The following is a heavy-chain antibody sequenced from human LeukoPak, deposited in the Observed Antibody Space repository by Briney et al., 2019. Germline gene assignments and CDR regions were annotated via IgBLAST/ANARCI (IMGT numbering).Heavy chain of an antibody. CDR3: ARDYCSSTSCHGDC. D-gene: IGHD2-2*01. Sequence: ASVKVSCKASGYTFTSYDINWVRQATGQGLEWMGWINPNSGGTNYAQKFQGRVTMTRDTSISTAYMELSRLRSDDTAVYYCARDYCSSTSCHGDCWGQGTLVTVSS. CDR2: INPNSGGT. J-gene: IGHJ4*02. V-gene: IGHV1-2*02. CDR1: GYTFTSYD.